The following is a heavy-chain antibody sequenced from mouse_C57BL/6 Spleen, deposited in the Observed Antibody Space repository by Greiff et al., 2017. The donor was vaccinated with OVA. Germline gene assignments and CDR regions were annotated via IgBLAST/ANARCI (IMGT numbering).Heavy chain of an antibody. CDR1: GFTFSSYG. D-gene: IGHD1-1*01. Sequence: DVMLVESGGDLVKPGGSLKLSGAASGFTFSSYGMSWVRQTPDKRLEWVATISSGGSYTYYPDSVKGRFTISRDNAKNTLYLQMSSLKSEDTAMYYCARPRYYGSSQGYFDVWGTGTTVTVSS. J-gene: IGHJ1*03. CDR2: ISSGGSYT. V-gene: IGHV5-6*02. CDR3: ARPRYYGSSQGYFDV.